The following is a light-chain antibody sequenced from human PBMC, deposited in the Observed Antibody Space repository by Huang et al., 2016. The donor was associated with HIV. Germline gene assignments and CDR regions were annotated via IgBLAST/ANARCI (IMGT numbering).Light chain of an antibody. CDR2: GAS. J-gene: IGKJ2*01. CDR1: ESILRN. Sequence: VMTQSPATLSVSPGERATLSCRASESILRNFAWYQQRPGQPPRLLIYGASVRLPGIPDRFRGRGSGTEFSLTISSLQSEDFSVYYCQQYNKWPPYTYGQGTKLEIK. CDR3: QQYNKWPPYT. V-gene: IGKV3-15*01.